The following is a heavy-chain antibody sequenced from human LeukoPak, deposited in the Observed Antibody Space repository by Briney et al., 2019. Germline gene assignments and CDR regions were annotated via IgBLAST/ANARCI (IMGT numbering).Heavy chain of an antibody. D-gene: IGHD6-13*01. CDR3: VRLRGGIQRWGD. V-gene: IGHV4-39*01. J-gene: IGHJ4*02. CDR2: LSYTGTN. Sequence: KTSETLSLTCTVSGGSITSNSYSWGWIRQPPGKGLQWIVTLSYTGTNYYNPSLKSRVTMPDDTSKNQLSLKLSYVTAADTAVYYCVRLRGGIQRWGDWGQGTLVTVSS. CDR1: GGSITSNSYS.